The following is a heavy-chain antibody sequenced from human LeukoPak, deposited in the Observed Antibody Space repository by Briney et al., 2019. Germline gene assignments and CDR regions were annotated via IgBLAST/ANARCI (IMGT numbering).Heavy chain of an antibody. CDR2: INAGNGNT. D-gene: IGHD2-2*01. J-gene: IGHJ5*02. Sequence: ASVKVSCKASGYTFTSYAMHWVRQAPGQRLEWMGWINAGNGNTKYSQKSQGRVTITRDTSASTAYMELSSLRSEDTAVYYCARGDCSSTSCYVGGWFDPWGQETLVTVSS. CDR3: ARGDCSSTSCYVGGWFDP. V-gene: IGHV1-3*01. CDR1: GYTFTSYA.